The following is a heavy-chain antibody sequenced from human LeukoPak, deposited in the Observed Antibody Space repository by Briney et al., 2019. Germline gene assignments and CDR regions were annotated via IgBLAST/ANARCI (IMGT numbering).Heavy chain of an antibody. Sequence: SETLSLTCTVSGDSITRDFWAWIRQPPGKGLEWIGYVSHSGAPNSNPSLNSRATLSLDTSKNEFSLTLRPVTATDTAVYYCARVSGSFPPHWYFDLWGRGTLVTVSS. V-gene: IGHV4-59*01. D-gene: IGHD3-10*01. J-gene: IGHJ2*01. CDR2: VSHSGAP. CDR3: ARVSGSFPPHWYFDL. CDR1: GDSITRDF.